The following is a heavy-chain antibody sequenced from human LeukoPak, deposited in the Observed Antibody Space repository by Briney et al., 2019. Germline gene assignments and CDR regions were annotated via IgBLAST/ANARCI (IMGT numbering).Heavy chain of an antibody. CDR2: VYPSGTT. CDR1: GGSISSDPHY. J-gene: IGHJ4*02. V-gene: IGHV4-61*02. D-gene: IGHD1-1*01. CDR3: ARGQGTTNFDY. Sequence: SETLSLTCTVSGGSISSDPHYWNWIRQSAGRGLEWIGRVYPSGTTNYNPSLKSRVTISIDTSKNQFSLKLTSVTAADAAVYFCARGQGTTNFDYWGQGTLVTVSS.